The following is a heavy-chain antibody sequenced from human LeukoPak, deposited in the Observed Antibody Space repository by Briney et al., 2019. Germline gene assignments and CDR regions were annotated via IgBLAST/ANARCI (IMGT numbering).Heavy chain of an antibody. Sequence: GGSLRLSCAASGFTVSSNYMSWVRLAPGKGLEWVSVIYSGGSTYYADSVKGRFTISRDNSKNTLYLQMNSLRAEDTAVYYCARLTGEFGYYFDYWGQGTLVTVSS. V-gene: IGHV3-66*02. CDR1: GFTVSSNY. CDR3: ARLTGEFGYYFDY. CDR2: IYSGGST. J-gene: IGHJ4*02. D-gene: IGHD7-27*01.